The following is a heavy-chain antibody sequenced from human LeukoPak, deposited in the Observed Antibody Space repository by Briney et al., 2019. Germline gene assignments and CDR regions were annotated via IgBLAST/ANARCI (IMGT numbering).Heavy chain of an antibody. CDR1: GFTFSSYA. Sequence: GGSLRLSCAASGFTFSSYAIHWVRQAPGRGLDWVAIISYDGSSEYYAASVKGRFTISRDNSKNTLYLQMNSLRAEDTAVYYCARDVPYYGMDVWGQGTTVTVSS. J-gene: IGHJ6*02. CDR3: ARDVPYYGMDV. V-gene: IGHV3-30-3*01. CDR2: ISYDGSSE.